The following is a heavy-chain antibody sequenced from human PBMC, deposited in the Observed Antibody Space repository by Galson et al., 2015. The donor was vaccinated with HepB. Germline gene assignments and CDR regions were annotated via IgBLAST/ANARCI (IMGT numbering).Heavy chain of an antibody. CDR2: ISSSSYI. J-gene: IGHJ4*02. CDR3: ARDRGVYGSGSYYPHY. D-gene: IGHD3-10*01. Sequence: SLRLSCAASGFTFSSYSMNWVRQAPGKGLEWVSSISSSSYIYYADSVKGRFTISRDNAKNSLYLQMNSLRAEDTAVYYCARDRGVYGSGSYYPHYWGQGTLVTVSS. V-gene: IGHV3-21*01. CDR1: GFTFSSYS.